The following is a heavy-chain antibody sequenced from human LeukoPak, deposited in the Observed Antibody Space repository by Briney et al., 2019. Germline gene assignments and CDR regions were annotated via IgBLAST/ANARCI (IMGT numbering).Heavy chain of an antibody. D-gene: IGHD1-7*01. Sequence: GASVKVSCKASGYTFTGFYIHWVRQAPGQGLEWMGRINPRIGDTNSARTFQGGVTMTRDTSISTAYMDLNRLTSDDTAVYYCARGAWDYDGKDYWGQGTLVTVSS. V-gene: IGHV1-2*06. CDR1: GYTFTGFY. CDR3: ARGAWDYDGKDY. J-gene: IGHJ4*02. CDR2: INPRIGDT.